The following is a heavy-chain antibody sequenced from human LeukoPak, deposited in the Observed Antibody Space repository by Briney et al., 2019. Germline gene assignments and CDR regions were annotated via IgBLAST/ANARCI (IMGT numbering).Heavy chain of an antibody. D-gene: IGHD3-10*01. Sequence: SETLSLTCTVSGGSISSYYWSWIRQPPGKGLEWIGYIYTSGSTNYNPSLKSRVTISVDTSKNQFSLKLSSVTAADTAVYYCARHIATTVRGVLYNWFDPWGQGTLVTVSS. CDR1: GGSISSYY. CDR2: IYTSGST. J-gene: IGHJ5*02. V-gene: IGHV4-4*09. CDR3: ARHIATTVRGVLYNWFDP.